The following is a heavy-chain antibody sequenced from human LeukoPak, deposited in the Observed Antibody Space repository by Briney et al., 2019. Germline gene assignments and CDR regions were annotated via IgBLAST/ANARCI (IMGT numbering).Heavy chain of an antibody. CDR3: ARGKDSSMYYYYGMDV. J-gene: IGHJ6*02. CDR2: IYSGGST. Sequence: PGGSLRLSCAASGFTVSSNYMSWVRQAPGKVVEWVSVIYSGGSTYYADSVKGRFTISRDNSKNTLYLQMNSLRAEDTAVYYCARGKDSSMYYYYGMDVWGQGTTVTVSS. V-gene: IGHV3-66*01. CDR1: GFTVSSNY. D-gene: IGHD6-13*01.